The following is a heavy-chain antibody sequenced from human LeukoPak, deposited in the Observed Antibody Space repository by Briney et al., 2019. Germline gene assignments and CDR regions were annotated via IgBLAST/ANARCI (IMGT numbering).Heavy chain of an antibody. CDR2: IYSGSTT. CDR3: ARDIY. J-gene: IGHJ4*02. CDR1: GFTVSSNY. V-gene: IGHV3-53*01. Sequence: GGSLRLSCAASGFTVSSNYMSWVRQAPGKGLEWVSVIYSGSTTYYADSVKGRFTISEDNSKDTLYLQMNSLRVEDTAVYYCARDIYWGQGTLVTVSS.